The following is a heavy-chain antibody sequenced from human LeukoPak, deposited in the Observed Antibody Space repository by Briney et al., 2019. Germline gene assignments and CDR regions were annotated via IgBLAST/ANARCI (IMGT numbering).Heavy chain of an antibody. CDR1: GGSISSGDYY. CDR2: IYYSGST. D-gene: IGHD5-18*01. V-gene: IGHV4-30-4*08. CDR3: ARSSARTAMALDV. Sequence: SQTLSLTCTVSGGSISSGDYYWSWIRQPPGKGLEWIGCIYYSGSTYYNPSLKGRVTISVDTSKNQFSLKLSSVTAADTAVYYCARSSARTAMALDVWGKGTTVTVSS. J-gene: IGHJ6*04.